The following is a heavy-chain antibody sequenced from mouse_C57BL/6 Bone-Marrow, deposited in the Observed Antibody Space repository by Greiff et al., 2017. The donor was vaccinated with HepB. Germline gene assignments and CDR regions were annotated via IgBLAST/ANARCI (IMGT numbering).Heavy chain of an antibody. CDR3: ARSDGSSYVRYAMDY. D-gene: IGHD1-1*01. V-gene: IGHV1-82*01. CDR1: GYAFSSSW. J-gene: IGHJ4*01. Sequence: QVQLQHSGPELVKPGASVKISCKASGYAFSSSWMNWVKQRPGKGLEWIGRIYPGDGDTNYNGKFKGKATLTADKSSSTAYMQLSSLTSEDSAVYFCARSDGSSYVRYAMDYWGQGTSVTVSS. CDR2: IYPGDGDT.